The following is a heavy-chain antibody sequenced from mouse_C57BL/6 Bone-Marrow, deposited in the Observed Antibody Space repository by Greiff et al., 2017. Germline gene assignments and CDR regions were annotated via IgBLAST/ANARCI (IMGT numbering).Heavy chain of an antibody. V-gene: IGHV1-39*01. CDR1: GYSFTDYN. Sequence: VQLQQSGPELVKPGASVKISCKASGYSFTDYNMNWVKQSNGKSLEWIGVINPNYGTTSYNQKFKGKATLTVDQSSSTAYMQLNSLTSEDYAVYCCASGCDYDYAMCYGGQGTSVTVTS. J-gene: IGHJ4*01. D-gene: IGHD2-4*01. CDR2: INPNYGTT. CDR3: ASGCDYDYAMCY.